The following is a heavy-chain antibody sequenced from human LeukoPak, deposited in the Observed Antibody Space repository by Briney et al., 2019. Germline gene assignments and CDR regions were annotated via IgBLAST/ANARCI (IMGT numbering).Heavy chain of an antibody. CDR1: GYTFTSYY. V-gene: IGHV1-46*01. CDR2: INPSGGST. J-gene: IGHJ6*02. D-gene: IGHD1-26*01. CDR3: AKDRSVGARYYYYGMDV. Sequence: GASVKVSCKASGYTFTSYYMHWVRQAPGQGLEWMGIINPSGGSTSYAQKFQGRVTMTRDTSTSTVYMELSSLRSEDTAVYYCAKDRSVGARYYYYGMDVWGQGTTVTVSS.